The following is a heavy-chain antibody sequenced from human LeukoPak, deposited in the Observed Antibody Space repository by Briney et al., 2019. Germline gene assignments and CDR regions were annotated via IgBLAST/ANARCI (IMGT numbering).Heavy chain of an antibody. CDR1: GFTFSSYS. CDR3: ARDLVVVVPAAALYYYYGMDV. D-gene: IGHD2-2*01. CDR2: ISSSSSYI. J-gene: IGHJ6*02. Sequence: GGSLRLSCAASGFTFSSYSMNWVRQAPGKGLEWVSSISSSSSYIYYADSVKGRFTISRDNAKNSLYLQMNSLRAEDTAVYYCARDLVVVVPAAALYYYYGMDVWGQGTTATVSS. V-gene: IGHV3-21*01.